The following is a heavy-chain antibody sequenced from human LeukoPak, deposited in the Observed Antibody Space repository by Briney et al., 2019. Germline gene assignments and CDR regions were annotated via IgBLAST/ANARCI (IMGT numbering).Heavy chain of an antibody. Sequence: PGGSLRLSCAASGFTFSSYAMSWVRQAPGKGLEWVSAISGSGGSTGYADSVKGRFTISRDNSKNTLYLQMNSLRAEDTAVYYCAKLSGDSSGYYYGGYFDYWGQGTLVTVSS. CDR3: AKLSGDSSGYYYGGYFDY. V-gene: IGHV3-23*01. CDR2: ISGSGGST. CDR1: GFTFSSYA. J-gene: IGHJ4*02. D-gene: IGHD3-22*01.